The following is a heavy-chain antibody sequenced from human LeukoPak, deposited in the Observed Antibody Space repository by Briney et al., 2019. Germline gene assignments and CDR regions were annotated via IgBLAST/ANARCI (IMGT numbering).Heavy chain of an antibody. CDR1: GGSIGSYY. CDR2: IHDSGDT. J-gene: IGHJ4*01. D-gene: IGHD3-10*01. V-gene: IGHV4-59*08. CDR3: ARYLYDAGPFAL. Sequence: SETLSLTCSVSGGSIGSYYWGWVRQSPGEGLEWIGFIHDSGDTNFNPSLKSRVTTSLDTSKNKFSLNLTSVTAADTAVYYCARYLYDAGPFALWGRGKLVTVSS.